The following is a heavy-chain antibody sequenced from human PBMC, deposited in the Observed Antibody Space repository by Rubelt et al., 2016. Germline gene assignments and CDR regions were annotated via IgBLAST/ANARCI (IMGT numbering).Heavy chain of an antibody. CDR3: ARGGKQQLGPYYYVMDV. D-gene: IGHD6-13*01. CDR1: GGSFSGYY. V-gene: IGHV4-34*01. J-gene: IGHJ6*02. Sequence: QVQLQQWGAGLLKPSETLSLPCGVSGGSFSGYYWSWIRQPPGKGLEWIGSIYYFGTTFSHPSLKSRVTISEDTAKNQFNRRLSSGTAAATAVYYCARGGKQQLGPYYYVMDVWGQGTTVTVAS. CDR2: IYYFGTT.